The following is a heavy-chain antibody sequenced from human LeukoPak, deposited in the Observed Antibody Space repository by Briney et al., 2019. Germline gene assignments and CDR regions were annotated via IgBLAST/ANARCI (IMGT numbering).Heavy chain of an antibody. CDR1: GFTFSDYG. D-gene: IGHD3-10*02. CDR2: ISKDGNT. V-gene: IGHV3-30*18. J-gene: IGHJ6*04. Sequence: GGSLRLSCAASGFTFSDYGMHWVRQAPGKGLEWVAVISKDGNTYYADSVKGRFTLSRDNSKNTLYLQMNNLRAVDTAVYYCAELGITMIGGVWGKGTTVTISS. CDR3: AELGITMIGGV.